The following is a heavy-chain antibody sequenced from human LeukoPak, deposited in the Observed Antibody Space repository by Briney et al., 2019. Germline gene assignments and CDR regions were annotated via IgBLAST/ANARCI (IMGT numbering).Heavy chain of an antibody. CDR3: AKANGYSGSYLLDY. Sequence: PGGSLRLSCAASGFTFSSYGIHWVRQAPGKGLEWVAFIRYDGSNKYYADSVKGRFTISRDNSKNTLYLQMNSLRAEDTAVYYCAKANGYSGSYLLDYWGQGTLVTVSS. D-gene: IGHD1-26*01. J-gene: IGHJ4*02. CDR2: IRYDGSNK. V-gene: IGHV3-30*02. CDR1: GFTFSSYG.